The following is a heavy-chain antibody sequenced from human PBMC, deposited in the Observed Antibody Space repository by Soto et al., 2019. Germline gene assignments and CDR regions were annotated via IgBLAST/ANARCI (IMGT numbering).Heavy chain of an antibody. J-gene: IGHJ6*02. V-gene: IGHV4-31*03. D-gene: IGHD2-2*02. CDR1: GGSISSGGYY. Sequence: SETLSLTCTVSGGSISSGGYYWSWIRQHPGKGLEWIGYIYYSGSTYYNPSLKSRVTISVDTSKNQFSLKLSSVTAADTAVYYCARVPGGPAAIVLTYGMDVWGQGTTVTVSS. CDR2: IYYSGST. CDR3: ARVPGGPAAIVLTYGMDV.